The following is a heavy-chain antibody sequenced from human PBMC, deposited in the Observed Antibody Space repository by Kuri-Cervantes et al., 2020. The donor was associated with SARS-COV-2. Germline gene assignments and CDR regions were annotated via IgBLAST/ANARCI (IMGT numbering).Heavy chain of an antibody. CDR1: GGTFSSYA. V-gene: IGHV1-69*13. J-gene: IGHJ4*02. CDR2: IIPIFGTA. Sequence: SVKVSCKASGGTFSSYAISWVRQAPGQGLEWMGRIIPIFGTANYAQKFQGRVTITADESTSTAYMELSSLRSEDTAVYYCARDQVSAAAGAGGSDYWGQGTMVTVSS. CDR3: ARDQVSAAAGAGGSDY. D-gene: IGHD6-13*01.